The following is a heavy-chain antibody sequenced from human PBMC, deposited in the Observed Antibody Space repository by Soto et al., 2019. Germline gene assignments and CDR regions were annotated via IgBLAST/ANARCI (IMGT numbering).Heavy chain of an antibody. CDR2: INWNGGST. V-gene: IGHV3-20*04. CDR3: ARIINYDYVWGSYRPTSYYFDY. J-gene: IGHJ4*02. Sequence: PGRSLRLSCAASGFTLDDYGMSWVRQAPGKGLEWVSGINWNGGSTGYADSVKGRFTISRDNAKNSLYLQMNSLRAEDTALYYCARIINYDYVWGSYRPTSYYFDYLGQGNLVTVS. CDR1: GFTLDDYG. D-gene: IGHD3-16*02.